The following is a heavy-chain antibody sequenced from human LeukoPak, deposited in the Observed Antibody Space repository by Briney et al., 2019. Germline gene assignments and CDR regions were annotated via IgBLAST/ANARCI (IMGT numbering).Heavy chain of an antibody. Sequence: ASVKVSCKASGYTFTNFYMHWVRQAPGQGLEWMALINPSGGRTEYAQKFQGRVTVTRDTSTNTVYMELSSLRSEDTALYYCARAHGGRYPGYWGQGTLVTVSS. D-gene: IGHD2-15*01. J-gene: IGHJ4*02. CDR2: INPSGGRT. CDR1: GYTFTNFY. CDR3: ARAHGGRYPGY. V-gene: IGHV1-46*01.